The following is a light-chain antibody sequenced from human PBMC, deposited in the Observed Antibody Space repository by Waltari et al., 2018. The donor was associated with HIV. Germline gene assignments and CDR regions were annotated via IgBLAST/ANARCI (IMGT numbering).Light chain of an antibody. CDR2: KDS. V-gene: IGLV3-25*03. CDR1: ALPNPY. J-gene: IGLJ2*01. Sequence: SYELTQPPSVSVSPGQTARITCSGDALPNPYAYWYQQKPGQAPVLVIYKDSERPSGIPERFSGSSSGTTVTLTISGVQAEDEADYYCQSTDSRDTPRVVFGGGTKLTVL. CDR3: QSTDSRDTPRVV.